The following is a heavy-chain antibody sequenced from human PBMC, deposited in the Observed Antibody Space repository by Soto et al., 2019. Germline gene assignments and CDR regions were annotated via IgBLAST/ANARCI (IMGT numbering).Heavy chain of an antibody. Sequence: TLVNPTETLTVTCTFSGFSLTSPGMCVSWIRQSPGKALEWLALIERDDDDKYYSTSLKTRLTISKDTRKNQVVLTMANMDPADTATYYCARSIRGPRRFNGMDVWGQGTTLTVSS. CDR2: IERDDDDK. V-gene: IGHV2-70*13. J-gene: IGHJ6*02. CDR3: ARSIRGPRRFNGMDV. D-gene: IGHD1-20*01. CDR1: GFSLTSPGMC.